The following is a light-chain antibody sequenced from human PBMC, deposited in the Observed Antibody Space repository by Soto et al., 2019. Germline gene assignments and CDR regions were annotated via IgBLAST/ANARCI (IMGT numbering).Light chain of an antibody. J-gene: IGKJ4*01. V-gene: IGKV1-9*01. Sequence: DIHLTQSPSFLSASVGDRVTITCRASQGISTFLAWYQQKLGKAPKLLIYAASTLQSGVSLRFSGSGSGTEFTLTISSLQPEDLATYYCQHLNSYPRALAFGGGTKVEI. CDR1: QGISTF. CDR2: AAS. CDR3: QHLNSYPRALA.